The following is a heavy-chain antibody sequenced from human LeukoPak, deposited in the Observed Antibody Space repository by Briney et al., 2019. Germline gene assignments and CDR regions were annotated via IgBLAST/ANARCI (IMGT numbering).Heavy chain of an antibody. CDR3: ARDATYYDFWSGYYTPYYLDY. D-gene: IGHD3-3*01. CDR2: RKQDGSEK. Sequence: GGSLRLSCAASGFTFSSYWMSWVRQAPGKGLEWVANRKQDGSEKYYVDSVKGRFTISRDNAKNSLYLQMNSLRAEDTAVYYCARDATYYDFWSGYYTPYYLDYWGQGTLVTVSS. CDR1: GFTFSSYW. V-gene: IGHV3-7*01. J-gene: IGHJ4*02.